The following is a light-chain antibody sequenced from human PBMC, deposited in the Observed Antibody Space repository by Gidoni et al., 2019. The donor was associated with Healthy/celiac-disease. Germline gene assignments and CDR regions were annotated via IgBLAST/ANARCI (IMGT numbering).Light chain of an antibody. CDR1: QSVSSSY. CDR2: GAS. V-gene: IGKV3-20*01. Sequence: EIVMTQSPGTLSSSPGERATLSCRASQSVSSSYLAWYQQKPSQAHRLLIDGASSRAPGIPDRFSGSGSGTDFTLTISRLEPEDFAVYYCQQYGSSPFTFGRGTKVEIK. CDR3: QQYGSSPFT. J-gene: IGKJ4*01.